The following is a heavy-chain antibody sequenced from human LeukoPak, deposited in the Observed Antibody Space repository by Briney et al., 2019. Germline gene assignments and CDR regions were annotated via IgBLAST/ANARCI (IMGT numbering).Heavy chain of an antibody. D-gene: IGHD3-16*01. J-gene: IGHJ6*02. V-gene: IGHV3-7*03. CDR1: GFTFSSYW. CDR2: INHNGNVN. CDR3: ARGGGLDV. Sequence: GGSLRLSCAASGFTFSSYWMNWARQAPGKGLEWVASINHNGNVNYYVDSVKGRFTISRDNAKNSLFLQMSNLRAEDTAVYFCARGGGLDVWGQGATVTVSS.